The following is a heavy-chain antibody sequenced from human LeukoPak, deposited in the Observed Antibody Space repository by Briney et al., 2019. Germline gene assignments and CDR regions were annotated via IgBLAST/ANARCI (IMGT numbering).Heavy chain of an antibody. J-gene: IGHJ4*02. CDR1: GYTFTNYW. V-gene: IGHV5-51*01. Sequence: GESLKISCKGSGYTFTNYWIGWVRQMPGKGLEFMGIIYPGDSDTRYSPSFQGQVTISVDKSINTAYLQWSSLKASDTAMYYCARPGYSSSWYYFDYWGQGTLVTVSS. CDR3: ARPGYSSSWYYFDY. CDR2: IYPGDSDT. D-gene: IGHD6-13*01.